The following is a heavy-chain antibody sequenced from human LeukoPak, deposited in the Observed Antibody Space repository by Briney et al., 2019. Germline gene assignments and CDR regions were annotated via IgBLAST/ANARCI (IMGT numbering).Heavy chain of an antibody. CDR1: GFTFSRYS. J-gene: IGHJ2*01. Sequence: GGSLRLSCAASGFTFSRYSINWVRQAPGKGLEWISYISAGGSTMYYADSVKGRFTISRDNAKNALYLQMNSLRDEDTAVYYCARVGTGLGDFDLWGRGTLVTVSS. V-gene: IGHV3-48*02. CDR2: ISAGGSTM. CDR3: ARVGTGLGDFDL. D-gene: IGHD7-27*01.